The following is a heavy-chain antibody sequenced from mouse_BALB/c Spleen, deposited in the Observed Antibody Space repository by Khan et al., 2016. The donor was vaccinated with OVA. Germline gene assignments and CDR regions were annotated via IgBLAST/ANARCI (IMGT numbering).Heavy chain of an antibody. J-gene: IGHJ4*01. D-gene: IGHD1-1*01. V-gene: IGHV1S41*01. Sequence: DLVKPGASVKLSCKASGYTFTSYWINWIKQRPGQGLEWIGRIGPGSGSTSYNEMFTGKATLTVDTTSSTAYIQLSSLSSEDSAVLFCARSNYYGSSLYSMDYWGQGTSVTVSS. CDR2: IGPGSGST. CDR1: GYTFTSYW. CDR3: ARSNYYGSSLYSMDY.